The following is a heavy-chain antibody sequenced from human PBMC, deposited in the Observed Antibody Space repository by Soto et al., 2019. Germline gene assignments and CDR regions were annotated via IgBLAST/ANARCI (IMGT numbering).Heavy chain of an antibody. CDR2: IRSKGNSYAT. V-gene: IGHV3-73*02. D-gene: IGHD3-16*01. CDR3: TRLVWDV. Sequence: EVQLVESGGGLVQPGGSLKLSCAASGFTFSDSAMHWVRQASGKGLEWVGRIRSKGNSYATAYAASVKGRFTISRDDSKNTAYLQMNSLKTEDTAVYYCTRLVWDVWGQGTTVTVSS. J-gene: IGHJ6*02. CDR1: GFTFSDSA.